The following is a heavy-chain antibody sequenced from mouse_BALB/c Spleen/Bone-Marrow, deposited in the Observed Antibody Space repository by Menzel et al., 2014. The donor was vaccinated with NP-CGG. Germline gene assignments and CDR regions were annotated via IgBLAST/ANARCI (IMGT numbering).Heavy chain of an antibody. V-gene: IGHV1S56*01. CDR3: ARGGYFGNAFAF. D-gene: IGHD2-1*01. Sequence: VQLQQSGPELVKPGALVKISCKAPGYTFTNFDISWVQQRPGQGLEWIGWIYPGDGTTKYTEKFKGKASLTADKSSSTAYMQLNSLTSENSAVYFCARGGYFGNAFAFWGQGTLVSVSA. J-gene: IGHJ3*01. CDR2: IYPGDGTT. CDR1: GYTFTNFD.